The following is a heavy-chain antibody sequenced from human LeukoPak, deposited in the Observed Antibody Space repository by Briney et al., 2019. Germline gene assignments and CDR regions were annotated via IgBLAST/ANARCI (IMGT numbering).Heavy chain of an antibody. CDR3: ASYGSGTQYIPWHFHH. D-gene: IGHD3-10*01. J-gene: IGHJ1*01. CDR1: GGSISSYY. CDR2: IYYSGST. Sequence: SETLSLTCTVSGGSISSYYWSWIRQPPGKGLEWIGYIYYSGSTNYNPSLKSRVTISVDTSKNQFSLKLSSVTAADTAVYYCASYGSGTQYIPWHFHHWGQGTLVTVSS. V-gene: IGHV4-59*12.